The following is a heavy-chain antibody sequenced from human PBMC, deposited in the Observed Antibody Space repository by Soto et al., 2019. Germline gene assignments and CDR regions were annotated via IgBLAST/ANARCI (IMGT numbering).Heavy chain of an antibody. Sequence: QVQLVESGGGVVQPGRSLRLSCAASGFTFNSYGMHWVRQGPGNGLEWGAFISYDSTKTYYADSVKGRFTISRDNSNSALYVQMNSLTGEDTAVYYCARTRSAWSDFHYYSLDVWGQGTTVTVSS. CDR1: GFTFNSYG. J-gene: IGHJ6*02. V-gene: IGHV3-30*03. D-gene: IGHD1-26*01. CDR3: ARTRSAWSDFHYYSLDV. CDR2: ISYDSTKT.